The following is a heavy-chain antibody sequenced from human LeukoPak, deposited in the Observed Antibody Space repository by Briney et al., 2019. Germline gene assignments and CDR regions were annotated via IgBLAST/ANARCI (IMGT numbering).Heavy chain of an antibody. CDR2: IYTGGNT. V-gene: IGHV3-53*01. CDR3: TRENPAILRHFDH. D-gene: IGHD2-2*01. CDR1: GFIVSSNN. Sequence: GGSLRLSCAASGFIVSSNNMNWVRQAPGRGLEWVSVIYTGGNTYYADSVKGGFTISRDNSKNTLFLQMNNLRAEDTAVYYCTRENPAILRHFDHWGQGTLVTVSS. J-gene: IGHJ4*02.